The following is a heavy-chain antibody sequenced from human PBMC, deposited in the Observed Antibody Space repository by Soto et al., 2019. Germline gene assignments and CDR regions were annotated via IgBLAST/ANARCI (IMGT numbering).Heavy chain of an antibody. Sequence: GASVKVSCKASGYTFTGYYMHWVRQAPGQGLEWMGWINPNSGGTNYAQKFQGRVTMTRDTSISTAYMELSRLRSDDTAVYYCARGNKSQSGSYSYYYYGMDVWGQGTTVTVSS. J-gene: IGHJ6*02. V-gene: IGHV1-2*02. CDR1: GYTFTGYY. CDR3: ARGNKSQSGSYSYYYYGMDV. CDR2: INPNSGGT. D-gene: IGHD1-26*01.